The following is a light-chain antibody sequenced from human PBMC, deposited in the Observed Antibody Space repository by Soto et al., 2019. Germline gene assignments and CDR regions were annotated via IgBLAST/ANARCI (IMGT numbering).Light chain of an antibody. CDR2: SNN. Sequence: QSVLTQPPSASGSPWQRVTISCSGSSSNLGSNTVNWYQQLPGTAPKLLIYSNNQRPSGVPDRFSGSKSGTSASLAISGLQSEDEADYYCAAWDDSLNGSVVFGGGTKLTVL. V-gene: IGLV1-44*01. CDR3: AAWDDSLNGSVV. J-gene: IGLJ2*01. CDR1: SSNLGSNT.